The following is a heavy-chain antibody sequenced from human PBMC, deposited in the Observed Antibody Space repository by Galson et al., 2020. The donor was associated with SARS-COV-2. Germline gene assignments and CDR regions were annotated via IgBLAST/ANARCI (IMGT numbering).Heavy chain of an antibody. D-gene: IGHD2-21*01. CDR3: ARSIWPRFDY. V-gene: IGHV3-11*01. J-gene: IGHJ4*02. CDR1: GFTFSDYY. Sequence: GESLKISCTASGFTFSDYYMSWIRQVPGKGLEWVSYISFSDTNIYYADSVKGRFTISRDNAKNSLYLHMNSLRADDTAVYFCARSIWPRFDYWGQGTLVTVSS. CDR2: ISFSDTNI.